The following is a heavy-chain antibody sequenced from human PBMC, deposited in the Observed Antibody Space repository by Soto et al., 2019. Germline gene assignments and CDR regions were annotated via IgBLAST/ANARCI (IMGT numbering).Heavy chain of an antibody. CDR1: GFTFRRYW. CDR2: IKQDGSQK. Sequence: EVQVVESGGGLVQPGGSLRLSCAASGFTFRRYWMSWVRQAPGKGLEWVANIKQDGSQKYYVDFVKGRFTISRDYAKNSLYLQMNSLRADVTAVYYCARPRDYYGMDVWGQGTTVTVSS. J-gene: IGHJ6*02. V-gene: IGHV3-7*05. CDR3: ARPRDYYGMDV.